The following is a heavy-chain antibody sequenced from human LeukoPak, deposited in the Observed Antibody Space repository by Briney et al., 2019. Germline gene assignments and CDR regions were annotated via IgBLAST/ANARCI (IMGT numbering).Heavy chain of an antibody. CDR3: ARPGDYGSGSYGFDY. CDR1: GYTFTSYA. V-gene: IGHV1-2*02. Sequence: ASVTVSCKASGYTFTSYAMNWVRQAPGQGLEWMGWINPNSGGTNYAQKFQGRVTMTRDTSISTAYMELSRLRSDDTAVYYCARPGDYGSGSYGFDYWGQGTLVTVSS. J-gene: IGHJ4*02. D-gene: IGHD3-10*01. CDR2: INPNSGGT.